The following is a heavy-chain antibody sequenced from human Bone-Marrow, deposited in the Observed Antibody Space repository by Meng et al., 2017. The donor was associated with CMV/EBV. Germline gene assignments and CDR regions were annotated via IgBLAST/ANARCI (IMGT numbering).Heavy chain of an antibody. J-gene: IGHJ4*02. CDR2: MYWNDDK. D-gene: IGHD3-10*01. V-gene: IGHV2-5*01. CDR1: WFSLSTSGVS. CDR3: ALPVSVEFLLTFDY. Sequence: SGPTLVKPTQTLTLTCKFSWFSLSTSGVSVGWIRQPPGKALEWLALMYWNDDKRYSPSLKSRLTITRDTPKHQVVLTMTNMDPVDTATYYSALPVSVEFLLTFDYWGQGTLVTVSS.